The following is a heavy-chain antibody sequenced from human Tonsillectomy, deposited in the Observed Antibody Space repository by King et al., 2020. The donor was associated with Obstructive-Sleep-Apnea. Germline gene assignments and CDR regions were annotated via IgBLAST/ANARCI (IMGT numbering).Heavy chain of an antibody. CDR3: AGFYYYDSSGYYYYYYGMDV. CDR2: IYYSGST. D-gene: IGHD3-22*01. J-gene: IGHJ6*02. V-gene: IGHV4-30-4*01. Sequence: VQLQESGPGLVKPSKTLSLTCTVSGGSISSGDYYWSWIRQPPGKGLEWIGYIYYSGSTYYNPSLKSRVTISVDTSKNQFSLKLSSVTAADTAVYYCAGFYYYDSSGYYYYYYGMDVWGQGTTVTVSS. CDR1: GGSISSGDYY.